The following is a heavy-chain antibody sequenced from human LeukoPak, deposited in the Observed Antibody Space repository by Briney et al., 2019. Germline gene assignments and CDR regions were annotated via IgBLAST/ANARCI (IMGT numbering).Heavy chain of an antibody. Sequence: GGSLRLSCAASGFTVSSNYMSWVRQAPGKGLEWVSVIYSGGSTYYADSVKGRFTISRDNSKNTLYLQMNSLRAEDTAVYYCARDRYCSGGSCYLEYWGQGTLVTVFS. J-gene: IGHJ4*02. CDR2: IYSGGST. CDR3: ARDRYCSGGSCYLEY. CDR1: GFTVSSNY. V-gene: IGHV3-66*01. D-gene: IGHD2-15*01.